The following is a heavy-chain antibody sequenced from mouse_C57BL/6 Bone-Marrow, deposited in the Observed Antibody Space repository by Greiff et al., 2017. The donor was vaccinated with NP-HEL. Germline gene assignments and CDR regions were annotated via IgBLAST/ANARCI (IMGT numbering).Heavy chain of an antibody. V-gene: IGHV3-8*01. Sequence: EVQRVESGPGLAKPSPTLSLTCSVTGYSITSDYWNWIRKFPGNKLEYMGYISYSGSTYYNPSLNSRISITRDTSKNQYYMQLKSVTTEDTATYYCARSPRYDYAGYFAMGGWGKVASVT. CDR3: ARSPRYDYAGYFAMGG. CDR2: ISYSGST. J-gene: IGHJ4*01. D-gene: IGHD2-4*01. CDR1: GYSITSDY.